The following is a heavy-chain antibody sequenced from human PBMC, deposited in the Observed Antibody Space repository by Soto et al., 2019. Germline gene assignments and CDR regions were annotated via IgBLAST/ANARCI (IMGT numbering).Heavy chain of an antibody. CDR2: ISSSSSYI. D-gene: IGHD3-22*01. CDR1: GFTFSSYS. Sequence: GGSLRLSCAASGFTFSSYSMNWVRPAPGKGLEWVSYISSSSSYIYYADSVKGRFTISRDNAKNSLYLQMNSLRAEDTAVYYCARDRLTMIVVVSGMDVWGQGTTVTVSS. CDR3: ARDRLTMIVVVSGMDV. V-gene: IGHV3-21*05. J-gene: IGHJ6*02.